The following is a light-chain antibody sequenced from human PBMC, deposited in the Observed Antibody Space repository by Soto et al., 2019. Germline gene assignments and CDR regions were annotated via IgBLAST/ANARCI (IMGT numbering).Light chain of an antibody. Sequence: DIQITHSRSSLSAFVGDRVTITCQASQDISNYLNWYQQKPGKPPKLLIYDASTLETGVPSRFSGSGSGTEFTFTISSLQPEDTATYYCQQYDNLISFGGGTRWIS. CDR2: DAS. CDR3: QQYDNLIS. J-gene: IGKJ4*01. CDR1: QDISNY. V-gene: IGKV1-33*01.